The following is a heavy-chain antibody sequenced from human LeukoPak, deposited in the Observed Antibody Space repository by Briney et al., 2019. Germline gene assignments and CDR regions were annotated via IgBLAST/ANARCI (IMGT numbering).Heavy chain of an antibody. CDR1: GFIFSKYG. D-gene: IGHD2-2*01. J-gene: IGHJ5*02. CDR3: AKLPAAVLYCSSTSCYRYWFDP. V-gene: IGHV3-33*08. Sequence: SGGSLRLSCAASGFIFSKYGMSWVRQAPGKGLEWVAVIWYDGSNKYYADSVKGRFTISRDNSKNTLYLQMNSLRAEDTAVYYCAKLPAAVLYCSSTSCYRYWFDPWGQGTLVTVSS. CDR2: IWYDGSNK.